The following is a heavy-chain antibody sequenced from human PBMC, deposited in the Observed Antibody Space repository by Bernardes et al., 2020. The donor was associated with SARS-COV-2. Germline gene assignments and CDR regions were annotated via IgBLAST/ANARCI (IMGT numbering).Heavy chain of an antibody. D-gene: IGHD3-16*01. CDR3: EAHYVWGDETDY. J-gene: IGHJ4*02. Sequence: SETLSLTCTVSGGSISSSSYYWGWIRQPPGKGLEWIGSIYYSGSTYYNPSLKSRVTISVDTSKNQFSLKLSSVTAADTAVYYCEAHYVWGDETDYWGQGTLVTVSS. V-gene: IGHV4-39*01. CDR2: IYYSGST. CDR1: GGSISSSSYY.